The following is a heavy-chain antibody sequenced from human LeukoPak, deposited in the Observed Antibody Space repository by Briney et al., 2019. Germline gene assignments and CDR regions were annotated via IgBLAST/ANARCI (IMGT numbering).Heavy chain of an antibody. D-gene: IGHD6-19*01. CDR3: ARNGYSSGWPPSNYYYYMDV. CDR1: GYTFVSYG. CDR2: ISAYNGYT. Sequence: ASVKVSCKASGYTFVSYGISWVRQAPGQGLEWMGWISAYNGYTNYAQKFQGRVTMTTDTSTSTACMELRSLRSDDTAVYYCARNGYSSGWPPSNYYYYMDVWGKGTTVTVSS. J-gene: IGHJ6*03. V-gene: IGHV1-18*01.